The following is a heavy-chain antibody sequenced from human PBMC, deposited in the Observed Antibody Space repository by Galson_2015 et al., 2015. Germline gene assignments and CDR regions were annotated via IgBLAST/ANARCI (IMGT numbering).Heavy chain of an antibody. D-gene: IGHD2-15*01. CDR2: TDGGTT. V-gene: IGHV3-15*01. Sequence: TDGGTTDYAAPVKGRFTISRDDSKNTLYLQMNSLKTEDTAVYYCTTDKYCSGGSCLPFDYWGQGTLVTVSS. J-gene: IGHJ4*02. CDR3: TTDKYCSGGSCLPFDY.